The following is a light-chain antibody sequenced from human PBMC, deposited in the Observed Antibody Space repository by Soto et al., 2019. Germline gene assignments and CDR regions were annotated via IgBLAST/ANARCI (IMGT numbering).Light chain of an antibody. V-gene: IGLV2-8*01. Sequence: QSALTQPPSASGSPGQSVTISCTGTSNDVAITKYVSWYQQRPGKVPRLMIYEVTKRPSGVPDRFSGSKSGNTASLTVSGLQTEDEADYYCSSYAGSTNLLFGGGTKVTVL. CDR2: EVT. CDR3: SSYAGSTNLL. J-gene: IGLJ3*02. CDR1: SNDVAITKY.